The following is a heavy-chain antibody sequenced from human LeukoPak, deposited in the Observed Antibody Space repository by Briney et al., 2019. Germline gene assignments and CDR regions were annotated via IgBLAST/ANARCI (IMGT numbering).Heavy chain of an antibody. V-gene: IGHV1-69*13. Sequence: SVTVSCQASGGTFSSYAICWLRQDPAPGNEWMGVIIPIFGTANYAQKFQGRVTVTADESTSTAYMELSSRRSEDTAVYYCARGKAAGYCSSTSCYSPFDYWGQGTRVTVSS. J-gene: IGHJ4*02. CDR3: ARGKAAGYCSSTSCYSPFDY. D-gene: IGHD2-2*01. CDR1: GGTFSSYA. CDR2: IIPIFGTA.